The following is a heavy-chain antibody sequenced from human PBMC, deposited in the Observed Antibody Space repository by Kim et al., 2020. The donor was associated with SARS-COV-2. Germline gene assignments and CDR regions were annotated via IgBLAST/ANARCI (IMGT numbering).Heavy chain of an antibody. CDR3: ARHYQLSAPLFDY. D-gene: IGHD2-2*01. J-gene: IGHJ4*02. Sequence: YRPSFQGHHTISADTSISTAYLQWRSLKASDTAMYYCARHYQLSAPLFDYWGQGTLVTVS. V-gene: IGHV5-10-1*01.